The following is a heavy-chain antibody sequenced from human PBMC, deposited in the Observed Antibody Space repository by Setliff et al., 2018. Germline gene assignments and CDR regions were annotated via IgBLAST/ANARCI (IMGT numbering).Heavy chain of an antibody. CDR1: GGTFSNFA. D-gene: IGHD1-26*01. J-gene: IGHJ6*04. V-gene: IGHV1-69*13. Sequence: GASVKVSCKASGGTFSNFAISWVRQAPGQGFEWLGGIIPMFRTPEYAQKFQGRVTISADESRTAVYMELSSLRFDDTAVYYCARVQWEIAVKFHYNRMDGWGEGTQVTVSS. CDR3: ARVQWEIAVKFHYNRMDG. CDR2: IIPMFRTP.